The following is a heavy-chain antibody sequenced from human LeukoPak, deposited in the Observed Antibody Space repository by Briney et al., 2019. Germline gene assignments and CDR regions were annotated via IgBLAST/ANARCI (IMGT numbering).Heavy chain of an antibody. CDR2: IHHSGST. D-gene: IGHD3-22*01. CDR1: GGSFSGYY. V-gene: IGHV4-34*01. Sequence: SETLSLTCAVYGGSFSGYYWSWIRQPAGKGLEWIGEIHHSGSTNYNPSLKSRVTISVDTSKNQFSLKLSSVTAADTAVYYCARDQDYYDSSGYLSDAFDIWGQGTMVTVSS. J-gene: IGHJ3*02. CDR3: ARDQDYYDSSGYLSDAFDI.